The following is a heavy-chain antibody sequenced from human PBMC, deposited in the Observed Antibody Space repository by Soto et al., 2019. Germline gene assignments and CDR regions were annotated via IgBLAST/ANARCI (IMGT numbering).Heavy chain of an antibody. J-gene: IGHJ4*02. D-gene: IGHD3-3*01. Sequence: GGSLRLSCVVSGFALTNYTLNWVRQSPGKGLEGVSSLSPSGSYMYFRDSVKGRFTLSRDTAKNSVYLQMNSLTTEDTAVYYCARGTSQTHDFWSGFFDNWGQGTLVTVSS. CDR1: GFALTNYT. CDR2: LSPSGSYM. V-gene: IGHV3-21*01. CDR3: ARGTSQTHDFWSGFFDN.